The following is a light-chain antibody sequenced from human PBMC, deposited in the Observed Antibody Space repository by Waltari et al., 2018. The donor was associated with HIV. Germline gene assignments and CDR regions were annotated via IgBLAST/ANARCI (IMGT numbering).Light chain of an antibody. Sequence: HSALTQPASVSGSPGQSITVSCIGSDRDLGTYNFVSGYQQRAGQAPQLILFGVSRRPAGVSARFSGFKSGNTAYLSIFGLQAEDETDYYCCSYAGNHNYVFGTGTKVTVL. CDR1: DRDLGTYNF. V-gene: IGLV2-14*01. CDR2: GVS. J-gene: IGLJ1*01. CDR3: CSYAGNHNYV.